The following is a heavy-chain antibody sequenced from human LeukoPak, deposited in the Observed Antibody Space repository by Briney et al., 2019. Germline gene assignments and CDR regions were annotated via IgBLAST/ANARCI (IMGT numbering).Heavy chain of an antibody. V-gene: IGHV3-23*01. CDR1: GFTFSSYA. D-gene: IGHD3-22*01. CDR2: ISGSGGST. CDR3: AKDSDGDYDSSGYSNWFDP. J-gene: IGHJ5*02. Sequence: GGSLRLSCAAYGFTFSSYAMSWVRQAPGKGLEWVSAISGSGGSTYYADSVKGRFTISRDNSKNTLYLQMNSLRAEDTAVYYCAKDSDGDYDSSGYSNWFDPWGQGTLVTVSS.